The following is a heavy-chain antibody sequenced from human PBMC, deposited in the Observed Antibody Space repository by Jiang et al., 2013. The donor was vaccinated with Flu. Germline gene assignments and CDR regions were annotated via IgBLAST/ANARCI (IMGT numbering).Heavy chain of an antibody. CDR2: INADNGHT. CDR1: GYTFPNYA. V-gene: IGHV1-3*01. Sequence: KVSCKASGYTFPNYAMHWVRQAPGQSLEWMGWINADNGHTKYSQRFQGRVIITRDTSASTAYMELSTLRSEDSAVYYCARGADSSSWPFDYWGQGALVTVSS. D-gene: IGHD6-13*01. J-gene: IGHJ4*02. CDR3: ARGADSSSWPFDY.